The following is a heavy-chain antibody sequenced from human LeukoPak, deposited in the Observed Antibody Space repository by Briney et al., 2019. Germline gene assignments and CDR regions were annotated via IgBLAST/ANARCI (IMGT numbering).Heavy chain of an antibody. CDR3: ARDPTVVVAAAYFDH. D-gene: IGHD2-15*01. Sequence: GGSLRLSCAASGFKFSSYSMNWVRQAPGKGLEWVSCISTSSSYIYYADSVKGRFTISRDNAKNSLYLQVNSLRAEDTAVYYCARDPTVVVAAAYFDHWGQGTLVTVSS. V-gene: IGHV3-21*01. CDR2: ISTSSSYI. J-gene: IGHJ4*02. CDR1: GFKFSSYS.